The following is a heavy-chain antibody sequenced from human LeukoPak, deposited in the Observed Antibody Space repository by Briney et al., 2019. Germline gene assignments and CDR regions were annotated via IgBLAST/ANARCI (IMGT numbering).Heavy chain of an antibody. D-gene: IGHD4-17*01. CDR2: IYSGGST. Sequence: GGSLRLSCAASGFTVSSNYMSWVRQAPGKGLEWVSAIYSGGSTYYADSVKGRFTISRDNAKNSLYLQMNSLRAEDTAVYYCARDYGDYDGSFDYWGQGTLVTVSS. CDR3: ARDYGDYDGSFDY. CDR1: GFTVSSNY. J-gene: IGHJ4*02. V-gene: IGHV3-53*01.